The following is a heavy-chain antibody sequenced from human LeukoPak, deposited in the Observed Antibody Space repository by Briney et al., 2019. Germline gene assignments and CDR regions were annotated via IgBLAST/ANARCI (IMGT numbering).Heavy chain of an antibody. CDR2: ISAYNGNT. J-gene: IGHJ4*02. V-gene: IGHV1-18*01. CDR1: GYTFTSYG. D-gene: IGHD6-13*01. CDR3: ARDNRVSSWYSDFDY. Sequence: ASVKVSCKASGYTFTSYGISWVRQAPGQGLEWMGWISAYNGNTNYAQKLQGRVTMTTDTSTSTAYTELRSLRSDDTAVYYCARDNRVSSWYSDFDYWGQGTLVTVSS.